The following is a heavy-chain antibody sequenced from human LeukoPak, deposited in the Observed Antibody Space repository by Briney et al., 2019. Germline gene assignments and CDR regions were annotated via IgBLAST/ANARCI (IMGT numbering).Heavy chain of an antibody. V-gene: IGHV3-9*01. J-gene: IGHJ6*03. CDR3: AKDIGGGLAGHYYYYYYMDV. Sequence: GGSLRLSCAASGFTFDDYAMHWVRQAPGKGLEWVSGISWNSGSIGYADSVKGRFTISRDNAKNSLYLQMNSLRAEDTALYYCAKDIGGGLAGHYYYYYYMDVWGKGTTVTISS. D-gene: IGHD2-15*01. CDR2: ISWNSGSI. CDR1: GFTFDDYA.